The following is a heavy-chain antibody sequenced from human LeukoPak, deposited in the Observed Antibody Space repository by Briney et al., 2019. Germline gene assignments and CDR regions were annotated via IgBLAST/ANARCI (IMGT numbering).Heavy chain of an antibody. CDR1: GFTFSSYG. J-gene: IGHJ4*02. V-gene: IGHV3-33*01. CDR2: IWYDGSNK. Sequence: PGRSLRLSCAASGFTFSSYGMHWVRQAPGKGPEWVAVIWYDGSNKYYADSVKGRFTISRDNSKNTLYLQMNSLRAEDTAVYYCATNSIAVAGSVDYWGQGTLVTVSS. CDR3: ATNSIAVAGSVDY. D-gene: IGHD6-19*01.